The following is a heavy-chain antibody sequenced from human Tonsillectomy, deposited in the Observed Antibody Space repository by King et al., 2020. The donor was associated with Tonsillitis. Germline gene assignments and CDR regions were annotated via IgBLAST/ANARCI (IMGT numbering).Heavy chain of an antibody. CDR3: ERVGGRDGYNFPDD. Sequence: VQLPQWGAGLLKPSETLSLTCAVYGGSFSGYYWSWIRQPPGKGLEWSGEISHSGSTNYNPSLKSRVTISVDTPKNQFSLKLSSVTAADTAVYYCERVGGRDGYNFPDDWGQGTLVTVSS. CDR2: ISHSGST. CDR1: GGSFSGYY. V-gene: IGHV4-34*01. D-gene: IGHD5-24*01. J-gene: IGHJ4*02.